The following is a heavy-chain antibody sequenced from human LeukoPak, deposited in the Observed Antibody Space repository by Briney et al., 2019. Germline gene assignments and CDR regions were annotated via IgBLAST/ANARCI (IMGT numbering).Heavy chain of an antibody. CDR1: GFTFTTYS. CDR2: ISGSSTYI. CDR3: ARGYCNGGDCYFAD. J-gene: IGHJ4*02. Sequence: PGGSLRLSCAASGFTFTTYSMNWVRQAPGKGVEWVSCISGSSTYIYYADSVKGRFTISRDNAKNSLYLQMSSLRAEDTAVYYCARGYCNGGDCYFADWGQGTLVTVSS. V-gene: IGHV3-21*01. D-gene: IGHD2-8*02.